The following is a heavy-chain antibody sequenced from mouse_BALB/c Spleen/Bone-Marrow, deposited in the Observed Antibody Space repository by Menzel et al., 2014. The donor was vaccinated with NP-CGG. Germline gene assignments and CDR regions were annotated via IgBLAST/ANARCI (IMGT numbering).Heavy chain of an antibody. Sequence: EVKVVESGGGLVKPGGSLKLSCAASGFTFSSYAMSWVRQTPEKRLEWVATIGSGGSYTYYPDSVKGRFTISRDNAKNTLYLQMSSLRSEDTAMYYCARPPYYGSSEWYFDVWGAGTTVTVSS. CDR3: ARPPYYGSSEWYFDV. CDR2: IGSGGSYT. CDR1: GFTFSSYA. D-gene: IGHD1-1*01. V-gene: IGHV5-9-3*01. J-gene: IGHJ1*01.